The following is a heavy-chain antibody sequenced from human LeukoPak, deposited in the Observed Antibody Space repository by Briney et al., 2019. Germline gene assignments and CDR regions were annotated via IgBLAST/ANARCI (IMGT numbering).Heavy chain of an antibody. CDR2: IRYDGSNK. CDR3: ARDRGRLRFLEWLLSALDY. V-gene: IGHV3-30*02. CDR1: GFTFSSYG. J-gene: IGHJ4*02. Sequence: QAGGSLRLSCAASGFTFSSYGMHWVRQAPGKGLEWVAFIRYDGSNKYYADSVKGRFTISRDNSKNTLYLQMNSLRAEDTAVYYCARDRGRLRFLEWLLSALDYRGQGTLVTVSS. D-gene: IGHD3-3*01.